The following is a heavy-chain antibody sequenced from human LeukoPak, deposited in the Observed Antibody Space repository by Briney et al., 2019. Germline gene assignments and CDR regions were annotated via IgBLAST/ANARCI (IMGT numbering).Heavy chain of an antibody. CDR1: GYSFTSYW. J-gene: IGHJ4*02. CDR3: ARVDRWIQLWSDFDY. D-gene: IGHD5-18*01. Sequence: GESLKISCKGSGYSFTSYWIGWVRQMPGKGLEWMGIIYPGDSDTRYSPSFQGQVTISADKSISTAYLQWSSLKASDTAMYYCARVDRWIQLWSDFDYWGQGTLVTVSS. CDR2: IYPGDSDT. V-gene: IGHV5-51*01.